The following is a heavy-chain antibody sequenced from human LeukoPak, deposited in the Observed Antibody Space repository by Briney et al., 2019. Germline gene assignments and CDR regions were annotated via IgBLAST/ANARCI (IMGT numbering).Heavy chain of an antibody. V-gene: IGHV1-2*02. CDR1: GYTFTGYY. J-gene: IGHJ5*02. CDR3: ARDRLRLGYERTNWFDP. CDR2: INPNNGRT. Sequence: ASVKVSCKASGYTFTGYYIHWVRQAPGQGLEWMEWINPNNGRTNYGQKFQGRVTMTRDTSISTAYMELSRLSSDDTAVFYCARDRLRLGYERTNWFDPWGQGTLVTVSS. D-gene: IGHD2-15*01.